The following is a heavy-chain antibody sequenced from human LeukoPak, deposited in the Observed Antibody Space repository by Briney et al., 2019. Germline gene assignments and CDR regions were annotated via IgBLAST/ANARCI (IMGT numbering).Heavy chain of an antibody. D-gene: IGHD6-19*01. J-gene: IGHJ4*02. CDR3: AREVAVAGTIDY. CDR1: GGSISSYY. CDR2: IYYSGST. V-gene: IGHV4-59*01. Sequence: SETLSLTCTVSGGSISSYYWSWIRQPPEKGLEWIGYIYYSGSTNYNPSLKSRVTISVDTSKNQFSLKLSSVTAADTAVYYCAREVAVAGTIDYWGQGTLVTVSS.